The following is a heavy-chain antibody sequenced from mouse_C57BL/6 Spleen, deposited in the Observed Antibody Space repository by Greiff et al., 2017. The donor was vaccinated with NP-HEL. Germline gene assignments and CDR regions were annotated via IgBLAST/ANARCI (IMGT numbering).Heavy chain of an antibody. J-gene: IGHJ1*03. CDR1: GFTFTDYY. CDR2: IRNKANGYTT. Sequence: EVKLVESGGGLVQPGGSLSLSCAASGFTFTDYYMSWVRQPPGKALEWLGFIRNKANGYTTEYSASVKGRFTISRDNSQSILYLQMNALRAEDSATYYCARYYYGRYFDVWGTGTTVTVSS. V-gene: IGHV7-3*01. CDR3: ARYYYGRYFDV. D-gene: IGHD1-1*01.